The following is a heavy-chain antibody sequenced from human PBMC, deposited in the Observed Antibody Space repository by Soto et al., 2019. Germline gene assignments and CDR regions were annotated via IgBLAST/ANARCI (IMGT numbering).Heavy chain of an antibody. D-gene: IGHD6-19*01. CDR2: ISGSGGST. V-gene: IGHV3-23*01. Sequence: EVQLLESGGGLVQPGGSLRLSCAASGFPFKNYAMSWVRQAPGKGLEWVSAISGSGGSTYYAESVKGRFTFSRDYSKNTLYLQMYGLRAEDTAVYFCAKADWGGWYGGPFDNWGPGTLVTVSS. CDR1: GFPFKNYA. J-gene: IGHJ4*02. CDR3: AKADWGGWYGGPFDN.